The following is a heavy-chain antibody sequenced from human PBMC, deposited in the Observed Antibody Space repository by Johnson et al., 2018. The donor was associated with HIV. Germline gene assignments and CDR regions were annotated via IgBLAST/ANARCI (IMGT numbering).Heavy chain of an antibody. CDR3: ARGRKTVNTVRPSAFDI. CDR2: ISYDGSNK. CDR1: GFTFSSYT. D-gene: IGHD4-17*01. V-gene: IGHV3-30-3*01. Sequence: VQLVESGGGVVQPGRSLRLSCVASGFTFSSYTMHWVRQAPGKGLEWVAVISYDGSNKYYADSVKCRFTISRDNFKNTLYLQMNSLRAEDKAVYYCARGRKTVNTVRPSAFDIWGQGTMVTVSS. J-gene: IGHJ3*02.